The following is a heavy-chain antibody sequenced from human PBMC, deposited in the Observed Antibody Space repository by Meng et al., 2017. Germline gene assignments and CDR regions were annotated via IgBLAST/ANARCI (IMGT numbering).Heavy chain of an antibody. CDR1: GFTFSSYA. J-gene: IGHJ6*02. Sequence: GGSLRLSCAASGFTFSSYAMHWVRQAPGKGLEWVAVISYDGSNKYYADSVKGRFTISRDNSKNTLYLQMNSLRAEDTAVYYCARERKDDFWSGYYSYYYYYGMDVWGQGTTVTVSS. CDR2: ISYDGSNK. V-gene: IGHV3-30*01. CDR3: ARERKDDFWSGYYSYYYYYGMDV. D-gene: IGHD3-3*01.